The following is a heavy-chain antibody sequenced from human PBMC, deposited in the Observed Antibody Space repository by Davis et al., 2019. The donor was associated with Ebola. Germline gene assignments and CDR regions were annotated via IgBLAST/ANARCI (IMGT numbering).Heavy chain of an antibody. Sequence: GESLKISCAASGFTFSDCDMSWVRQAPGKGLHWVSAIGRGDDTYYADSVWGRFTISRDNSKNTLNLQMNSLSAEDTAVYYCARDIGYSDGWPDYYYYGMDVWGQGTTVTVSS. J-gene: IGHJ6*02. CDR2: IGRGDDT. V-gene: IGHV3-23*01. D-gene: IGHD6-19*01. CDR3: ARDIGYSDGWPDYYYYGMDV. CDR1: GFTFSDCD.